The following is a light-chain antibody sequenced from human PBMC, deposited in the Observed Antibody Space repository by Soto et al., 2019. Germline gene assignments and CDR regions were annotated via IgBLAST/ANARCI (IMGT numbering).Light chain of an antibody. CDR2: NNN. Sequence: QSVLAQPPSPSGTTGQRVTISCSGSSSNIGSNTVNWYQQLPGTTPKLLIYNNNQRPSGVPDRFSGSKSGTSASLAISGLQSEDEADYYCAAWDDSLNGWVFGGGIKLTVL. V-gene: IGLV1-44*01. CDR3: AAWDDSLNGWV. J-gene: IGLJ3*02. CDR1: SSNIGSNT.